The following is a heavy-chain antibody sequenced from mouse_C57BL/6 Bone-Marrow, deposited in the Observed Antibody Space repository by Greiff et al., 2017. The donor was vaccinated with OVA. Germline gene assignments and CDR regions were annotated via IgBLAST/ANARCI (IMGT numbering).Heavy chain of an antibody. CDR3: ARISYDYGGAWLAY. CDR1: GFSLTSYG. V-gene: IGHV2-2*01. CDR2: IWSGGST. D-gene: IGHD2-4*01. Sequence: VQLQESGPGLVQPSQSLSITCTVSGFSLTSYGVHWVRQSPGKGLEWLGVIWSGGSTDYNAAFISRLSNSKDNSKGQVFFKMNSLQADDTAIYYCARISYDYGGAWLAYWGQGTLVTVSA. J-gene: IGHJ3*01.